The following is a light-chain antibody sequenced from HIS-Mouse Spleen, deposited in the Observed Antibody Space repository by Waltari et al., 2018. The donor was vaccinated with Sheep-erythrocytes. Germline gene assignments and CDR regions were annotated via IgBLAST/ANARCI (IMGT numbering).Light chain of an antibody. Sequence: QSVLTQPPSASGTPAQRVTLSCSGSSYHIGNNPLNWYQQLPRTAPKLLIYSNNQRPSGVPDRFSGSKSGTSASLAISGLQSEDEADYYCCSYAGSYNHVFATGTKVTVL. V-gene: IGLV1-44*01. CDR3: CSYAGSYNHV. CDR1: SYHIGNNP. CDR2: SNN. J-gene: IGLJ1*01.